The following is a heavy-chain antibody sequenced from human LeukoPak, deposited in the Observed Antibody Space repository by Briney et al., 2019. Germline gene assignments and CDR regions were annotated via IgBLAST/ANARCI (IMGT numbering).Heavy chain of an antibody. J-gene: IGHJ4*02. D-gene: IGHD3-22*01. CDR3: AREPYDSSGYYSGYYIDY. Sequence: SETLSLTCTVSGGSISSYYWSWIRQPPGEGLEWIGYIYYSGSTNYNPSLKSRVTISVDTSKNQFSLKLSSVTAADTAVYYCAREPYDSSGYYSGYYIDYWGQGTLVTVSS. CDR1: GGSISSYY. V-gene: IGHV4-59*01. CDR2: IYYSGST.